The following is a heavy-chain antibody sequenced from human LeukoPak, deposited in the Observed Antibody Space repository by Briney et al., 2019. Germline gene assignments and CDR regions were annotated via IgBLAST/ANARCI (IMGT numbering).Heavy chain of an antibody. Sequence: PSETLSLTCAVYGGSFSGYYWSWIRQPPGKGLEWIGEINHSGSTNYNPSLKSRVTISVDTCKNQFSLKLSSVTAADTAVYYCAREGVVGAYGHFDHWGQGTLVTVSS. CDR1: GGSFSGYY. CDR3: AREGVVGAYGHFDH. CDR2: INHSGST. D-gene: IGHD2-15*01. J-gene: IGHJ4*02. V-gene: IGHV4-34*01.